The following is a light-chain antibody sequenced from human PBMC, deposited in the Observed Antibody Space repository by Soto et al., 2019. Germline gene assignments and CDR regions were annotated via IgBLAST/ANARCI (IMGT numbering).Light chain of an antibody. CDR3: QQCGSSRRGT. J-gene: IGKJ5*01. CDR2: GAS. V-gene: IGKV3-20*01. CDR1: QSVSSSY. Sequence: EIVLTQSPGTLSLSPGERATLSCRASQSVSSSYLAWYQQKPGQAPRLLIYGASSRATGIPDRFSGSGSGTYFTLTISRLEAEDVSVYYCQQCGSSRRGTFGQGTRLEIK.